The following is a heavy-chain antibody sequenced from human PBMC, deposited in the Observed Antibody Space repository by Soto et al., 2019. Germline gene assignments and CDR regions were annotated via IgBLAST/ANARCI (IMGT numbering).Heavy chain of an antibody. Sequence: QVQLVQSGAEVKKPGSSVKVSCKASGGTFSIYTISWVRQAPGQGLEWMGGSANSAQKFQGRLTVTADESTSTVDWELGSLTSEDTAVYYCAREGPPDIAWFAPWGQGTLVSVSS. D-gene: IGHD2-15*01. CDR2: SA. J-gene: IGHJ5*02. CDR1: GGTFSIYT. V-gene: IGHV1-69*01. CDR3: AREGPPDIAWFAP.